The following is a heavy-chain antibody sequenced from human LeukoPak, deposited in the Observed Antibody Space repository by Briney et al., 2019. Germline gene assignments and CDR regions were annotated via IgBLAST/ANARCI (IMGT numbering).Heavy chain of an antibody. V-gene: IGHV1-46*01. Sequence: GASVKVSCKASGGTFSSYAISWVRQAPGQGLEWMGIINPSGGSTSYAQKFQGRVTMTRDTSTSTVYMELSSLRSEDTAVYYCARTRVFLVDYWGQGTLVTVSS. D-gene: IGHD2-21*01. CDR3: ARTRVFLVDY. CDR2: INPSGGST. J-gene: IGHJ4*02. CDR1: GGTFSSYA.